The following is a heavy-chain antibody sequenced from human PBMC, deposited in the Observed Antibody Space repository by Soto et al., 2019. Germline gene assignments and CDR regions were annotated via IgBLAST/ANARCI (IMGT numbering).Heavy chain of an antibody. D-gene: IGHD6-19*01. CDR1: GGTFSSYA. V-gene: IGHV1-69*12. J-gene: IGHJ4*02. CDR2: IIPIFGTA. Sequence: QVQLVQSGAEGKKPGSSVKVSCNASGGTFSSYAISWVLQAPGQGLEWMGGIIPIFGTANYAQKFQGRVTITADESTSTAYMELSSLRSEDTAVYYCARLPVADLYRDYWGQGTLVTVSS. CDR3: ARLPVADLYRDY.